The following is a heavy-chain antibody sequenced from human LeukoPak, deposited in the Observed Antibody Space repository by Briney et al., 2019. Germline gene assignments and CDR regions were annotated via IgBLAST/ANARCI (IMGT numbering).Heavy chain of an antibody. J-gene: IGHJ3*02. CDR3: AKVGRSGYSRDAFDI. D-gene: IGHD3-22*01. CDR2: ISGSGGST. Sequence: GGSLRLSCAASGFTFSSYAMGWVRQAPGKGLEWVSGISGSGGSTYYADSVKGRSTISRDNSKNTLYLQMNSLRAEDTAVYYCAKVGRSGYSRDAFDIWGQGTMVTVSS. CDR1: GFTFSSYA. V-gene: IGHV3-23*01.